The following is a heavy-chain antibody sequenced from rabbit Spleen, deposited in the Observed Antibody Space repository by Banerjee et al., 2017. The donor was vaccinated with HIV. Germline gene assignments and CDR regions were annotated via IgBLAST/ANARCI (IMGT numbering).Heavy chain of an antibody. D-gene: IGHD1-1*01. J-gene: IGHJ6*01. CDR1: GLDFSGDSY. Sequence: QSLEESGGDLVKPGASLTLTCKASGLDFSGDSYDSYMCWVRQAPGKGLEWIACIDIDGSGFTYFASWAKGRFTISKTSSTTVTLQMTSLTAADTATYFCARDTSSSFSSYGMDLWGPGTLVTVS. CDR2: IDIDGSGFT. V-gene: IGHV1S40*01. CDR3: ARDTSSSFSSYGMDL.